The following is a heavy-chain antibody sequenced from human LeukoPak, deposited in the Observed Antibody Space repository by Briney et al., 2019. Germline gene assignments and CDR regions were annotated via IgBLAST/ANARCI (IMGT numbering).Heavy chain of an antibody. Sequence: SETLSLTCTVSGGSISSYYWSWIRQPPGKGLEWIGYIYYSGSTNYNPSLKSRVTISVDTSKNQFSLKLSSVTAADTAVYYCARHLDSSGYYHAFDIWGQGTMVTVS. V-gene: IGHV4-59*08. CDR3: ARHLDSSGYYHAFDI. CDR1: GGSISSYY. J-gene: IGHJ3*02. CDR2: IYYSGST. D-gene: IGHD3-22*01.